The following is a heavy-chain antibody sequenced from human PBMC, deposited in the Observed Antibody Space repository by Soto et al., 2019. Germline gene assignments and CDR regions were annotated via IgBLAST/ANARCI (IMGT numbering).Heavy chain of an antibody. CDR1: GYTFSNYG. CDR3: ARDWYFYCSGSPNHMDV. J-gene: IGHJ6*03. D-gene: IGHD3-10*01. CDR2: ISAHNGNS. V-gene: IGHV1-18*01. Sequence: QVQLVQSGDEMRKPGASVKVSCQASGYTFSNYGITWVRQAPGQGLEWMGWISAHNGNSKYAQRLQGRLTVTTDTSTSTAYMELRSLRSDDTAVYYGARDWYFYCSGSPNHMDVWGKGTTVSVSS.